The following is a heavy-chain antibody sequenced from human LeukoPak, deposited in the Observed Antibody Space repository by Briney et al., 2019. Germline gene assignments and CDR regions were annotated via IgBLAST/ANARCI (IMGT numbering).Heavy chain of an antibody. CDR3: ARPSGAWQQLVPGWYYYYYMDV. D-gene: IGHD6-13*01. V-gene: IGHV4-39*07. CDR1: GGSISSSSYY. J-gene: IGHJ6*03. Sequence: RTSETLSLTCTVSGGSISSSSYYWGWIRQPPGKGLEWVGSIYYSGSTNYNPSLKSRVTISVDKSKNQFSLKLSSVTAADTAVYYCARPSGAWQQLVPGWYYYYYMDVWSKGTTVTVSS. CDR2: IYYSGST.